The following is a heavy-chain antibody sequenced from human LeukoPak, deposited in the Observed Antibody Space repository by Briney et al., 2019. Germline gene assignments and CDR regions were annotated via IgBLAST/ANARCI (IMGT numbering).Heavy chain of an antibody. V-gene: IGHV4-38-2*01. D-gene: IGHD1-26*01. CDR3: ARLREGGAN. CDR2: IYHSGST. J-gene: IGHJ4*02. Sequence: SETLSLTCAVSGYSISSGYYWGWIRQPPGKGLEWIGSIYHSGSTYYNPSHKSRVTISVDTSKNQFSLKLSSVTAADTAVYYCARLREGGANWGQGTLVTVSS. CDR1: GYSISSGYY.